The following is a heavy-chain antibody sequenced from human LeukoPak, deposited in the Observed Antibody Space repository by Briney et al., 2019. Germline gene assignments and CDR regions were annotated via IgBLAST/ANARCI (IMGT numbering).Heavy chain of an antibody. CDR3: ARGADGVSSNSRGWFEP. D-gene: IGHD2-15*01. CDR2: ISTRSSYI. J-gene: IGHJ5*02. Sequence: GGSLRLSCTASGFTLNSYSMNWVRQAPGKGLEWVSSISTRSSYIYYADSVKGRFTISRDNARNSLYLQMITLRAEDTAVYSCARGADGVSSNSRGWFEPWGQGALVTVSS. V-gene: IGHV3-21*01. CDR1: GFTLNSYS.